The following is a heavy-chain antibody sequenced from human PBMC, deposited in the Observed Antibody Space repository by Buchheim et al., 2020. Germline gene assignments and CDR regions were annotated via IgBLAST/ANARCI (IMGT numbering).Heavy chain of an antibody. D-gene: IGHD2-21*02. CDR3: ARAYCGGDCYSFFDCCY. J-gene: IGHJ4*02. CDR2: IWNDGSNK. Sequence: QVQLVESGGGVVQPGRSLRLSRAASGFTFSSYGMHWVRQAPGKGLEWVAVIWNDGSNKYYEDSVKGRFTISRDNSKNTLYLQMNSLRAEDTAVYYCARAYCGGDCYSFFDCCYWGQGTL. CDR1: GFTFSSYG. V-gene: IGHV3-33*01.